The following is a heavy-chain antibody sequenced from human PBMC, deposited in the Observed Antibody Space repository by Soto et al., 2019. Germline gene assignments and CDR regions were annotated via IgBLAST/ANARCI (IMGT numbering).Heavy chain of an antibody. CDR1: GDTFTTYD. V-gene: IGHV1-8*01. D-gene: IGHD3-10*01. CDR2: INPNSGNI. Sequence: SGEVSCRASGDTFTTYDINWVRQATGHGLEWMGWINPNSGNIGYAQRFQGRVTMTRDTAIRTAYMEVSSLRSDDTAVYYCARGRASGSYYLLDYWGQGTLVTVSS. J-gene: IGHJ4*02. CDR3: ARGRASGSYYLLDY.